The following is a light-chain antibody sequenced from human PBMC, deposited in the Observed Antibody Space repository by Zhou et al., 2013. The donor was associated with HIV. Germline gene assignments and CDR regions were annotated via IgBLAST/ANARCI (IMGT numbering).Light chain of an antibody. CDR2: EAS. CDR1: QNIDNW. J-gene: IGKJ2*01. Sequence: DIQMTQSPSTLSASVGDRVTITCRSRQNIDNWLVWYQQKPGKAPKPLIYEASKLQSGVPSRFSGSGSGTEFTLTISSLQPDDFATYYCQQYNGDFGQGTKLEIK. CDR3: QQYNGD. V-gene: IGKV1-5*03.